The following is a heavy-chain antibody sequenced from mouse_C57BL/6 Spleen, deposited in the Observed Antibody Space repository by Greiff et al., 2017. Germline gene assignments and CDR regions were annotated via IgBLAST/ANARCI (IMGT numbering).Heavy chain of an antibody. CDR3: ALRQGAWCAY. J-gene: IGHJ3*01. CDR1: GFTFSSYG. V-gene: IGHV5-6*02. Sequence: EVKLMESGGDLVKPGGSLKLSCAASGFTFSSYGMSWVRQTPDKRLEWVATISSGGSYTYYPDSVKRRFTVSRDNAKNTLYLQMSSLKSEDTAMYYCALRQGAWCAYWGQGTLVTVSA. CDR2: ISSGGSYT.